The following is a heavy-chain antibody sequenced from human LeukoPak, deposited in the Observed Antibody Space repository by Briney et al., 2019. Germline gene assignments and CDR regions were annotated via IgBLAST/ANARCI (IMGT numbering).Heavy chain of an antibody. J-gene: IGHJ4*02. D-gene: IGHD3-22*01. Sequence: SETLSLTCTVSGGSISSYYWYWIRQPAGKGLEWIERIYANGNTNYNPSLKSRVTISVDTSKNQFSLKLSSVTAADTAVYYCARAGLDYYDSSGYLDYWGQGTLVTVSS. V-gene: IGHV4-4*07. CDR2: IYANGNT. CDR3: ARAGLDYYDSSGYLDY. CDR1: GGSISSYY.